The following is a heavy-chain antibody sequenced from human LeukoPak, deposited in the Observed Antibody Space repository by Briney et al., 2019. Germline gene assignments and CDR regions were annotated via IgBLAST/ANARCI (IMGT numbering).Heavy chain of an antibody. CDR3: GRDFNY. Sequence: GSLRLSCAASGFTFSSYSMIWVRQAPGKGLEWVSTITGSSGNTYYAEPAKGRFTISRDNAKNSLYLQMNSLRAEDTAVYYCGRDFNYWGQGTLVTVAS. V-gene: IGHV3-21*01. CDR2: ITGSSGNT. J-gene: IGHJ4*02. CDR1: GFTFSSYS.